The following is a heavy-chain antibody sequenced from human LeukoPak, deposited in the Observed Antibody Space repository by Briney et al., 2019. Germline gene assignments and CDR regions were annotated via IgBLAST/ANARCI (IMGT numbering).Heavy chain of an antibody. CDR3: AREYGGTSQFDH. J-gene: IGHJ4*02. D-gene: IGHD4-23*01. V-gene: IGHV1-69*13. CDR2: IIPIFGTA. CDR1: GGTFSSYA. Sequence: ASVKVSCKASGGTFSSYAISWVRQAPGQGLEWMGGIIPIFGTANYAQKFQGRVTITADESTSTAYMELSSLRSEDTAVYYCAREYGGTSQFDHWGQGTLVTVSS.